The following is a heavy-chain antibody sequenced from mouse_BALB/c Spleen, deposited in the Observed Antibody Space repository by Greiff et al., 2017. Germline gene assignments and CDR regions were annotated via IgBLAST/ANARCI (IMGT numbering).Heavy chain of an antibody. V-gene: IGHV3-6*02. D-gene: IGHD4-1*01. Sequence: DVQLQESGPGLVKPSQSLSLTCSVTGYSITSGYYWNWIRQFPGNKLEWMGYISYDGSNNYNPSLKNRISITRDTSKNQFFLKLNSVTTEDTATYYCARAVTGLGFAYGGQGTLVTVSA. CDR1: GYSITSGYY. J-gene: IGHJ3*01. CDR2: ISYDGSN. CDR3: ARAVTGLGFAY.